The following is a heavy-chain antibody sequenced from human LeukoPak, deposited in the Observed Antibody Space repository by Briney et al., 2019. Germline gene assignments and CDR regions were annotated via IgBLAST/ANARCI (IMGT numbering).Heavy chain of an antibody. CDR2: IRYDGSNK. CDR1: GFSFSTYG. D-gene: IGHD4-17*01. J-gene: IGHJ6*03. Sequence: PGGSLRLSCAASGFSFSTYGMNWVRQAPGKGLDWVAFIRYDGSNKYYADSVKGRFTISRDNYKNTVYLQMNSLRAEDTAVYYCAKDGGDYDYYDYYMDVWGKGTTVTVSS. CDR3: AKDGGDYDYYDYYMDV. V-gene: IGHV3-30*02.